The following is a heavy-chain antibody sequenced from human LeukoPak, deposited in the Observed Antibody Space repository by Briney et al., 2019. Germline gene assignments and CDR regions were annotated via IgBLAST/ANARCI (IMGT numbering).Heavy chain of an antibody. Sequence: GGSLRLSCAGSGFTVSSYAMSWVRQAPGKGLEWVSAISGGGGGIFYADPVKGRFTSSRDNSKNTLYLQMNSLRAEDTAVYYCAREGSSGEHDYWGQGTLVTVSS. J-gene: IGHJ4*02. CDR1: GFTVSSYA. V-gene: IGHV3-23*01. CDR3: AREGSSGEHDY. D-gene: IGHD3-22*01. CDR2: ISGGGGGI.